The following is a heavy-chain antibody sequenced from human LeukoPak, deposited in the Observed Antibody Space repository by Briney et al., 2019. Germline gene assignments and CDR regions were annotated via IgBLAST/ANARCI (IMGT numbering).Heavy chain of an antibody. CDR1: GGSFSGYY. D-gene: IGHD3-10*01. J-gene: IGHJ4*02. Sequence: PSETLSLTCAVYGGSFSGYYWSWIRQPPGKGLEWIGEINHSGSTNYNPSLKSRVTISVDTSKNQFSLTLSSVTAADTAVYYCARCQGSGGSGSYYWHLIYRVRKYYFDYWGQGTLVTVSS. V-gene: IGHV4-34*01. CDR2: INHSGST. CDR3: ARCQGSGGSGSYYWHLIYRVRKYYFDY.